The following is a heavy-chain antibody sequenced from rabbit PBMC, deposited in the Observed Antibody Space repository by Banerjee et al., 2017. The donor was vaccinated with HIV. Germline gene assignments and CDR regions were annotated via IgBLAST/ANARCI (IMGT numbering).Heavy chain of an antibody. Sequence: QQQLEESGGGLVKPEGSLTLTCKASGFDFSSSYWICWVRQAPGKGLEWVACINTGSSGSTDYASWVNGRFTISRSTSLNTVDLKMTSLTAADTATYFCARTVYDGYSYGWTRLDLWGPGTLVTVS. CDR1: GFDFSSSYW. CDR2: INTGSSGST. CDR3: ARTVYDGYSYGWTRLDL. V-gene: IGHV1S43*01. J-gene: IGHJ3*01. D-gene: IGHD6-1*01.